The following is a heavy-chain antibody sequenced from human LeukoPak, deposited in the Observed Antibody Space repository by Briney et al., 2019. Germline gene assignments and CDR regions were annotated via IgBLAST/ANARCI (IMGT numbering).Heavy chain of an antibody. CDR1: GGSFSGYY. V-gene: IGHV4-34*01. CDR2: INHSGST. Sequence: SETLSLTCAVYGGSFSGYYWSWIRQPPGKGLEWIGEINHSGSTNYNPSLKSRVTISVDTSKNQFSLKLSSVTAADTAVYYCARGRRTQARFDPWGQGTLVTVFS. CDR3: ARGRRTQARFDP. J-gene: IGHJ5*02.